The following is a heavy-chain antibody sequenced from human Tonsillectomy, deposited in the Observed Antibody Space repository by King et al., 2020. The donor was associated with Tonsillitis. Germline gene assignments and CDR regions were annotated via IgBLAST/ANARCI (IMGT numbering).Heavy chain of an antibody. CDR2: MNPNSGNT. CDR3: ARVSLYYDFMSYDYYYMDV. CDR1: GYTFTSYD. D-gene: IGHD3-3*01. J-gene: IGHJ6*03. Sequence: QLVQSGAEVKKPGASVKVSCKASGYTFTSYDINWVRQATGQGLEWMGWMNPNSGNTGYAQKFQGRVTMTRNTSISTAYMELSSLRSEDTAGYYCARVSLYYDFMSYDYYYMDVWGKGTTVTVSS. V-gene: IGHV1-8*01.